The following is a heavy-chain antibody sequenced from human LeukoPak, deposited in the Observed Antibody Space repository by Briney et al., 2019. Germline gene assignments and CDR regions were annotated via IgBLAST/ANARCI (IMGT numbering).Heavy chain of an antibody. CDR1: GYTFTGYY. D-gene: IGHD6-6*01. CDR3: ARDTGYYSSSSGIDY. CDR2: INPNSGGT. V-gene: IGHV1-2*02. J-gene: IGHJ4*02. Sequence: ASVKVSCKASGYTFTGYYIHWVRQAPGQGLEWVGWINPNSGGTHYGQRFQGRVTMTRDTSITTAYMDLSRLRSDDTAVYFRARDTGYYSSSSGIDYWGQGTLVTVSS.